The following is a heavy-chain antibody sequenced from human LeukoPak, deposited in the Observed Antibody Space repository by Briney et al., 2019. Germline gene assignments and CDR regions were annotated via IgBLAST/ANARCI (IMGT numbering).Heavy chain of an antibody. Sequence: SETLSLTCSVFGGSINDKDYFWGWFRQPPGKGLEWIGSIFYRGTTHYNPSLQGRITLPIDTSKNKFSLKMSSVTAADTAVYFCARQLYVSGSYYAPMDVWGKGTTVTISS. CDR1: GGSINDKDYF. D-gene: IGHD3-10*01. CDR2: IFYRGTT. V-gene: IGHV4-39*01. CDR3: ARQLYVSGSYYAPMDV. J-gene: IGHJ6*03.